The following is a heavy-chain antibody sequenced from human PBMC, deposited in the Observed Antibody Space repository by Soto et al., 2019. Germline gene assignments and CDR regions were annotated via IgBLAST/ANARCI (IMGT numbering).Heavy chain of an antibody. CDR2: ISAYNGNT. CDR1: GYTFTSYG. Sequence: ASVKVSCKASGYTFTSYGISWVRRAPGQGLEWMGWISAYNGNTNYAQKLQGRVTMTTDTSTSTAYMELSSLRSDDTAVYYCARDNSRLDYYGSGSYYWFDPWGQGTLVTVSS. D-gene: IGHD3-10*01. J-gene: IGHJ5*02. V-gene: IGHV1-18*01. CDR3: ARDNSRLDYYGSGSYYWFDP.